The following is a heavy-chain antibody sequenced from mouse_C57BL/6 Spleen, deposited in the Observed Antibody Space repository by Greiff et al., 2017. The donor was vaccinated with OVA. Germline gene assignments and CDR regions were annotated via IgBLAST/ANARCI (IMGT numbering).Heavy chain of an antibody. V-gene: IGHV3-6*01. CDR2: ISYDGSN. Sequence: EVKLQESGPGLVKPSQSLSLTCSVTGYSITSGYYWNWIRQFPGNKLEWMGYISYDGSNNYNPSLKNRISITRDTSKNQFFLKLNSVTTEDTATYYCASGAQAEAWFAYWGQGTLVTVSA. CDR1: GYSITSGYY. D-gene: IGHD3-2*02. CDR3: ASGAQAEAWFAY. J-gene: IGHJ3*01.